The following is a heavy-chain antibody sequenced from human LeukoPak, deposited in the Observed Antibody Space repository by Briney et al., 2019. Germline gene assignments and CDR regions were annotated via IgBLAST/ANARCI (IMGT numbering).Heavy chain of an antibody. Sequence: ASVKVSCKASGYTFTSYGISWVRQAPGQGLEWMGWISAYNGNTNYAQKFQGRVTITADESTSTAYMELSSLRSEDTAVYYCASGQGSYLYYFDYWGQGTLVTVSS. J-gene: IGHJ4*02. D-gene: IGHD3-10*01. CDR1: GYTFTSYG. CDR2: ISAYNGNT. V-gene: IGHV1-18*01. CDR3: ASGQGSYLYYFDY.